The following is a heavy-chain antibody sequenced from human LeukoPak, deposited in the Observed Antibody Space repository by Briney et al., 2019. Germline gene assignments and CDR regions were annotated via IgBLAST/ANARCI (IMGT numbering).Heavy chain of an antibody. J-gene: IGHJ3*02. V-gene: IGHV1-46*01. D-gene: IGHD3-22*01. CDR3: ARDWGVDYYDSSGHIPPTDI. CDR1: GYTFTSYY. CDR2: INPSGGST. Sequence: ASVKVSCKASGYTFTSYYMHWVRQAPGQGLEWMGIINPSGGSTSYAQKFQGRVTMTRDMSTSTVYMELSSLRSEDTAVYYCARDWGVDYYDSSGHIPPTDIWGQGTMVTVSS.